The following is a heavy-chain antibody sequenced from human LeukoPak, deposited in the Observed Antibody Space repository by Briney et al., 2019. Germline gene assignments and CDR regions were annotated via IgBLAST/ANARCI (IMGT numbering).Heavy chain of an antibody. Sequence: GGSLRLSCAASGFTFSRYSMNWVRQAPGKGLEWVSSISGSSSSYIYYADSLKGRFTISRDNAKNSLYLQMNSLRAEDTAVYYCARDQHRFLYWGQGTLVTVSS. CDR2: ISGSSSSYI. D-gene: IGHD2-2*01. J-gene: IGHJ4*02. CDR3: ARDQHRFLY. V-gene: IGHV3-21*01. CDR1: GFTFSRYS.